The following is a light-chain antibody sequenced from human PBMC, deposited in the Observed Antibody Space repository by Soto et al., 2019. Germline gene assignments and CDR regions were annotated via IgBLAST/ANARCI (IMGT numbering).Light chain of an antibody. V-gene: IGLV7-46*01. CDR1: TGAVTSGHY. J-gene: IGLJ1*01. Sequence: QAVVTQEPSLTVSPGGTVTLTCGSSTGAVTSGHYPYWFQQKPGQAPTTLIYDTTKKHFWTPARFSGSLLGGKAALTLSGAQPEDEADYYCLLSHSGARPYVFGTGTKLTVL. CDR3: LLSHSGARPYV. CDR2: DTT.